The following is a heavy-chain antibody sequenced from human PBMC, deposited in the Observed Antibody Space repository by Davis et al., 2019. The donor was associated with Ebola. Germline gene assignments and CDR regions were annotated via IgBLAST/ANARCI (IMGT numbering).Heavy chain of an antibody. V-gene: IGHV2-70*11. CDR2: IDWDDDE. Sequence: SGPTLVKPTQTLTLTCTFSGFSLSTSGLCVTWIRQPPGKALEWLARIDWDDDEYYSTSLQARLTISKDTSKNQVVLKMSNMDPVDTATYYCAGPGRDAFDIWGQGTLVTVSS. J-gene: IGHJ3*02. CDR3: AGPGRDAFDI. CDR1: GFSLSTSGLC.